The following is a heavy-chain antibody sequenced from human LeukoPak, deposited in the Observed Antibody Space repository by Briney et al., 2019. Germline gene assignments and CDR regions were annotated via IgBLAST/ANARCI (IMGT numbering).Heavy chain of an antibody. CDR2: ISYDGSNK. Sequence: GGSLRLSCAASGFTFSSYGMHWVRQAPGKGLEWVAVISYDGSNKYYADSVKGRFTISRDNSKNTLYLQMNSLRAEDTAVYYCAWFGDPAMLSSDYWGQGTLVTVSS. D-gene: IGHD3-10*01. CDR3: AWFGDPAMLSSDY. J-gene: IGHJ4*02. CDR1: GFTFSSYG. V-gene: IGHV3-30*03.